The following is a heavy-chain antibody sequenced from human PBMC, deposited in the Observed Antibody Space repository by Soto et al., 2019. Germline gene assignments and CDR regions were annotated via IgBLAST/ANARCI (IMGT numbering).Heavy chain of an antibody. CDR2: IIPILGIA. V-gene: IGHV1-69*02. CDR3: ARYLRYCSSTSCPNYWYFDL. J-gene: IGHJ2*01. Sequence: QVQLVQSGAEVKKPGSSVKVSCKASGGTFSSYTISWVRQAPGQGLEWMGRIIPILGIANYAQKFQGRVTITADKSTSTAYMELGSLRSEDTAVYYCARYLRYCSSTSCPNYWYFDLWGRGTLVTVSS. CDR1: GGTFSSYT. D-gene: IGHD2-2*01.